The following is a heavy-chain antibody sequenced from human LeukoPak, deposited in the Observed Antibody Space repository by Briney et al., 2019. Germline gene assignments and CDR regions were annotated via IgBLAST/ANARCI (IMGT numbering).Heavy chain of an antibody. D-gene: IGHD3-10*01. Sequence: GGSLRLSCAASGFIFSDYWVHWVRQAPGRGLIWVSRILTDGSGTSYADSVKGRFTISRDNAKKTVYLQMNSLRAEDTAVYYCARGGYYGSGTFFDYWGQGTLVTVSS. CDR2: ILTDGSGT. CDR3: ARGGYYGSGTFFDY. J-gene: IGHJ4*02. V-gene: IGHV3-74*01. CDR1: GFIFSDYW.